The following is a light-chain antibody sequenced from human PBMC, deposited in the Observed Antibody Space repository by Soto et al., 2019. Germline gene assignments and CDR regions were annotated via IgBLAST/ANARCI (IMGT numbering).Light chain of an antibody. V-gene: IGLV2-14*01. CDR1: SGDVGGYDY. Sequence: QSVLTQPASVSGSPGRSIAISCTGTSGDVGGYDYVSWYQQHPDKAPKLMIYEVTKRPSWVSNRFSGSKSGNTASLTISGLQPEDEADYYCSSHTSGSTRVFGSRTKVTV. CDR3: SSHTSGSTRV. CDR2: EVT. J-gene: IGLJ1*01.